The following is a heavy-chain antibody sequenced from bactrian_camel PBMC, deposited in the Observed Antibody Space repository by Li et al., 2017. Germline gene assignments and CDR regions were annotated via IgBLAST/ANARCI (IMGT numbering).Heavy chain of an antibody. J-gene: IGHJ4*01. CDR1: GFTFSDHY. CDR2: VNAGGRRR. D-gene: IGHD6*01. V-gene: IGHV3S28*01. Sequence: QLVESGGGLVQPGGSLSVSCTASGFTFSDHYMSWVRQAPGKGLEWVSSVNAGGRRRYYADSVKGRFTISRDNAKNTLYLQMTNLTSADTALYYCATTFDGANRGQGTQVTVS.